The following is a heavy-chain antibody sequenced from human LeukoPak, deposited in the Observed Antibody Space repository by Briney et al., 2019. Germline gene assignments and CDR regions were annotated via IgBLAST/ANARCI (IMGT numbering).Heavy chain of an antibody. CDR1: GFTFSSYG. V-gene: IGHV3-30*02. CDR3: AKGPHSSSWPIWFDP. J-gene: IGHJ5*02. CDR2: IRYDGSNK. D-gene: IGHD6-13*01. Sequence: TGGSLRLSCAASGFTFSSYGMLWVRQPPGKGLEWVAFIRYDGSNKYYADSVKGRFTISRDNSKNTLFLQMNSLRAEDTALYYCAKGPHSSSWPIWFDPWGQRTLVTVSS.